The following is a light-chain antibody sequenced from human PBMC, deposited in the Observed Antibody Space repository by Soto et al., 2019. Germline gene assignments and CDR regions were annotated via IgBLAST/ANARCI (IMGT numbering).Light chain of an antibody. CDR2: DVS. V-gene: IGLV2-14*03. CDR1: SSDIGGYNY. CDR3: SSYTSTSTIYV. J-gene: IGLJ1*01. Sequence: QSALTQPASVSGAPGQSITLSCTGTSSDIGGYNYVSWYQQLPGKVPKLIIYDVSNRPSGVSDRFSGSKSGNAASLTISGLQAEDEADYYCSSYTSTSTIYVFGTGTKVTVL.